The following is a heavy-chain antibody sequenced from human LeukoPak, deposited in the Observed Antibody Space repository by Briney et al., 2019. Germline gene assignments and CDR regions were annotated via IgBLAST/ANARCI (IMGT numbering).Heavy chain of an antibody. J-gene: IGHJ4*02. Sequence: SETLSLTCTVSGGSISSYYWSWIRKPPGKGLEWIGYIYYSGSTNYNPSLKSRVTISVDTSKNQFSLKLSSVTAADTAVYYCARAAIVGATEDWGQGTLVTVSS. V-gene: IGHV4-59*08. CDR3: ARAAIVGATED. CDR1: GGSISSYY. D-gene: IGHD1-26*01. CDR2: IYYSGST.